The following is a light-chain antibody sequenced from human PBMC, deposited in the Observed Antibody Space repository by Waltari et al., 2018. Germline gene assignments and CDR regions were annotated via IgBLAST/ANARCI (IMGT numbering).Light chain of an antibody. CDR2: KDS. CDR1: TLPKQY. Sequence: SFELTQPPSVSVSPGQTASITCSGNTLPKQYAYWYQQKPGQAPVLIMYKDSERPSGIPERFSGSSSGTTVTLTISGVQPEDEADYYCQSADSSGTPVIFGGGTKLTVL. V-gene: IGLV3-25*03. J-gene: IGLJ2*01. CDR3: QSADSSGTPVI.